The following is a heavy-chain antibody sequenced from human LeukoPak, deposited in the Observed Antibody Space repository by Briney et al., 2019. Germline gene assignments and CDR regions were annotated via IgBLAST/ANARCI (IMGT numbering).Heavy chain of an antibody. CDR3: ARGYCSSTSCPGAFDI. CDR2: ISSSSYI. J-gene: IGHJ3*02. CDR1: GFTFSSYS. V-gene: IGHV3-21*01. Sequence: GGSLRLSCAASGFTFSSYSMNWVRQAPGKGLEWVSSISSSSYIYYADSVKGRFTISRDNAKNSLYLQMNSLRAEDTAVYYCARGYCSSTSCPGAFDIWGQGTMVTVSS. D-gene: IGHD2-2*01.